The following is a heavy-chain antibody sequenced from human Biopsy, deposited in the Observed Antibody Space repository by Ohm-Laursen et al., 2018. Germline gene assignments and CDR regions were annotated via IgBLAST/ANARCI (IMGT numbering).Heavy chain of an antibody. CDR1: GASIDSYY. J-gene: IGHJ1*01. Sequence: SDTLSLTCTVSGASIDSYYWSWIRQPPGKGLGWIGYIYHAGASRYNSSLNSRVTISIDASENQFSLKLYSVTAADTAVYYCASHPVPSEYFHHWGQGTLVTVSS. CDR2: IYHAGAS. V-gene: IGHV4-59*07. CDR3: ASHPVPSEYFHH.